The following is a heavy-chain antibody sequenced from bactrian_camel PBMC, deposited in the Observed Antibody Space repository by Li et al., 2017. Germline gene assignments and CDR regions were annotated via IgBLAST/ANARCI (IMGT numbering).Heavy chain of an antibody. CDR2: VVRGGTT. J-gene: IGHJ6*01. V-gene: IGHV3S53*01. CDR3: AADKLYGGTHPLARDFRY. Sequence: HVQLVESGGGSVQAGGSLRLSCAASGLSYSIYYMGWFRQAPGKQREGVAMVVRGGTTTYDASVRGRFTISKDNAKNTLYLQMNSAKPEDTGMYICAADKLYGGTHPLARDFRYWGQGTQVTVS. CDR1: GLSYSIYY. D-gene: IGHD6*01.